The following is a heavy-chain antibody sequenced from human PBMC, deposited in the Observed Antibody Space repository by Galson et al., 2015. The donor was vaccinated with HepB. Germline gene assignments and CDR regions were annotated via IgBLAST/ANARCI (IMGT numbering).Heavy chain of an antibody. D-gene: IGHD4-23*01. CDR2: SRNRARGYST. CDR1: GFSFNDHY. Sequence: SLRLSCAVSGFSFNDHYVDWVRQAPGKGLEWVGRSRNRARGYSTAYAVSVRGRFTVSRDDSKNSVFLQMTRLRSEETAVYYCARAEVTTVVTDFDSWGQGTLVTVSP. V-gene: IGHV3-72*01. CDR3: ARAEVTTVVTDFDS. J-gene: IGHJ4*02.